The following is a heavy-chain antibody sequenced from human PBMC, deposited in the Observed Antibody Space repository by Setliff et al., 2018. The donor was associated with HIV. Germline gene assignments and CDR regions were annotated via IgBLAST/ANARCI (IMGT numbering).Heavy chain of an antibody. CDR3: ARGGFGTGLDY. J-gene: IGHJ4*02. D-gene: IGHD6-13*01. CDR1: GFTFSSYW. V-gene: IGHV3-74*01. Sequence: GGSLRLSCAASGFTFSSYWMHWVRQAPGKGLVWVYYIDNDASHTIHADSVKGRFTISRDNAKNTVYLQMNSLRTEDTAVYYCARGGFGTGLDYWGLGALVTVSS. CDR2: IDNDASHT.